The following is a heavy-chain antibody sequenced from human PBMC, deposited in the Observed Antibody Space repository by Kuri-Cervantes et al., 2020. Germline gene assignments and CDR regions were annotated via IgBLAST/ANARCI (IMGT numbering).Heavy chain of an antibody. Sequence: GDSLKISCAASGFTFSSYGMHWVRQAPGKGLEWVSYISSSGSAIYYADSVKGRFTISRDNAKNSLYLQMNSLRAEDTAVYYCARGARYYYMDVWGKGTTVTVSS. V-gene: IGHV3-48*04. CDR1: GFTFSSYG. J-gene: IGHJ6*03. CDR2: ISSSGSAI. CDR3: ARGARYYYMDV.